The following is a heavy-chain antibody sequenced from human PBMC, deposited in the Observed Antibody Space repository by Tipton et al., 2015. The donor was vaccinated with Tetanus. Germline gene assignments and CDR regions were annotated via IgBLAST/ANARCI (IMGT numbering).Heavy chain of an antibody. Sequence: SLRLSCAASGFSFSSFAMHWFRQAPGKGLEWLTVISYDGSHEIHADSVKGRFIISRDNSKNTLYLQMNSLRAEDTAVYYCAKDHFRDAFDIWGQGTMVTVSS. CDR2: ISYDGSHE. CDR1: GFSFSSFA. D-gene: IGHD3-3*02. J-gene: IGHJ3*02. V-gene: IGHV3-30-3*01. CDR3: AKDHFRDAFDI.